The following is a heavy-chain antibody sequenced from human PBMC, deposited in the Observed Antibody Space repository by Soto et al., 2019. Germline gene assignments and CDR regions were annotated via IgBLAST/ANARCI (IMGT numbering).Heavy chain of an antibody. V-gene: IGHV1-69*13. Sequence: SVKVSCNASGYTFTSYALHWVGQAPGQRLEWMGGIIPIFGIANYAQKFQGRVTITADESTSTAYMELSSLRSEDTAVYYCARDRSVYCGGDCYRFDYWGQGT. CDR2: IIPIFGIA. D-gene: IGHD2-21*02. CDR3: ARDRSVYCGGDCYRFDY. J-gene: IGHJ4*02. CDR1: GYTFTSYA.